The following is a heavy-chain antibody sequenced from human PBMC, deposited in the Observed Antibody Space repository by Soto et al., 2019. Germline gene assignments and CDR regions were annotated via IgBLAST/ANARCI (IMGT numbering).Heavy chain of an antibody. CDR3: ARRVVVVATGNTWFDP. D-gene: IGHD2-15*01. CDR1: GGSIRSGDYY. J-gene: IGHJ5*02. V-gene: IGHV4-30-4*01. Sequence: QVQLQESGPGLVKPSQTLSLTCTDSGGSIRSGDYYWSWIRQPPGKGLEWIGYLYYSGSTYYNPSLTSRLTISVHTSKNQFSLKLSSVTAADTAVYYCARRVVVVATGNTWFDPWGQGTLVNVST. CDR2: LYYSGST.